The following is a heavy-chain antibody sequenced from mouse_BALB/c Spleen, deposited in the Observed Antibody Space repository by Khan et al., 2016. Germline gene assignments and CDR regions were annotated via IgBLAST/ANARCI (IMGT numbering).Heavy chain of an antibody. CDR1: GYSITSDYA. CDR2: ISYSGST. V-gene: IGHV3-2*02. CDR3: ARGVQLGLRAMDY. J-gene: IGHJ4*01. D-gene: IGHD3-1*01. Sequence: VHLEESGPGLVKPSQSLSLTCTVTGYSITSDYAWNWIRQFPGNKLEWMGYISYSGSTSYNPSLKSRISITRDTSKNQFFLQLNSVTTEDTATYYCARGVQLGLRAMDYWGQGTSVTVSS.